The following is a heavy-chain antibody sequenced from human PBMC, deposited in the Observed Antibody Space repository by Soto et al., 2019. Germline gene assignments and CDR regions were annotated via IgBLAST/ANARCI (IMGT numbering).Heavy chain of an antibody. D-gene: IGHD2-15*01. J-gene: IGHJ2*01. CDR1: GGTFSSYA. CDR2: IIPIFGTA. CDR3: ARSVVVAATSFWYFDL. Sequence: QVQLVQSGAEVKKPGSSVKVSCKASGGTFSSYAISWVRQAPGQGLEWMGGIIPIFGTANYAQKFQGRVTITADESTSTADMELSSLRSEDTAVYYCARSVVVAATSFWYFDLWGRGTLVTVSS. V-gene: IGHV1-69*01.